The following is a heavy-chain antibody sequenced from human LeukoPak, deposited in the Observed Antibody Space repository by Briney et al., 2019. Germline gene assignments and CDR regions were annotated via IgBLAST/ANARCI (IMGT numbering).Heavy chain of an antibody. CDR1: GGSISSYY. J-gene: IGHJ3*02. Sequence: SETLSLTCTVSGGSISSYYWSRIRQPPGKGLEWIGYIYYSGSTNYIPSLKSRVSIPLDTSKNQFSLRLTSVTAADTAVYYCARDLDYGDYVNAFDIWGQGTMVTVSS. V-gene: IGHV4-59*01. CDR3: ARDLDYGDYVNAFDI. D-gene: IGHD4-17*01. CDR2: IYYSGST.